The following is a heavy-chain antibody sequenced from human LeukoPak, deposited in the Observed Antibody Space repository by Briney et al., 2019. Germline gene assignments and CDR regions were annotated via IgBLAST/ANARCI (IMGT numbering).Heavy chain of an antibody. Sequence: GASVKVSCKASGYTFTSYYMHWVRQAPGQGPEWMGIINPSGGARSYAPKFQGRVTVTRDTSTSTVYMELSSLRSEDTGVYYCARPALYSDAFDIWGQGTMVTASS. J-gene: IGHJ3*02. V-gene: IGHV1-46*01. D-gene: IGHD1-26*01. CDR2: INPSGGAR. CDR3: ARPALYSDAFDI. CDR1: GYTFTSYY.